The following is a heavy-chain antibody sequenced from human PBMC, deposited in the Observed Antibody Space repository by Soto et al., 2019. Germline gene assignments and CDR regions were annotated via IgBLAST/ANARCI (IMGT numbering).Heavy chain of an antibody. CDR3: ARYITMIVVVIPTYSYGRDV. Sequence: ASVEVSCKASGDGFTSYYMQWVRQAPEQGLEWMGIINPSGGSTSYAQKFQGRVTMTRDTSTSTVYMELSSLRSEDTAVYYSARYITMIVVVIPTYSYGRDVWGQGPTVTVSS. V-gene: IGHV1-46*01. D-gene: IGHD3-22*01. CDR1: GDGFTSYY. J-gene: IGHJ6*02. CDR2: INPSGGST.